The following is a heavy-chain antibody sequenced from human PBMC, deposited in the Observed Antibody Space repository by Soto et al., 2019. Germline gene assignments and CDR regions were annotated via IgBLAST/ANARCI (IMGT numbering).Heavy chain of an antibody. V-gene: IGHV3-30-3*01. CDR3: ARDSNWALDY. CDR1: GFTFSSYA. Sequence: QVQLVESGGGVVQPGRSLRLSCAASGFTFSSYAMHWVRQAPGKGLEWVAVISYDGSNKYYADSVKGRFTISRDNSKTTLYLQMTSLRAEDTAVYYCARDSNWALDYWGQGTLVTVSS. CDR2: ISYDGSNK. J-gene: IGHJ4*02. D-gene: IGHD7-27*01.